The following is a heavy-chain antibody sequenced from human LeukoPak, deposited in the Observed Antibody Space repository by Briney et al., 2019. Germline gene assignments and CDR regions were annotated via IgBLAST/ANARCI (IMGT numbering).Heavy chain of an antibody. CDR2: ISGTGGST. CDR3: TREPNFVVVPAASPGDDP. Sequence: PEGSLRLSCAAIGFNFTRYAMSWVRQAPGKGLEWVSAISGTGGSTYYADSVTGRFTISRDNSKNTLYLHMNSLRVEDTAVYYCTREPNFVVVPAASPGDDPWGQGTLVTVSS. CDR1: GFNFTRYA. J-gene: IGHJ5*02. D-gene: IGHD2-2*01. V-gene: IGHV3-23*01.